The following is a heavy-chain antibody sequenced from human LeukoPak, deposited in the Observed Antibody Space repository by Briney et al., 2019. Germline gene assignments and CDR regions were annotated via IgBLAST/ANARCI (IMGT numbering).Heavy chain of an antibody. J-gene: IGHJ4*02. CDR1: GFTFRSYG. CDR3: AKDGEGDYFDY. D-gene: IGHD3-16*01. V-gene: IGHV3-30*18. Sequence: GGSLRLSCAVSGFTFRSYGMRWVRQAPGKGLEWVAVISYDGSNKYYADSVKGRFTISRDNSKNTLYLQMNSLRAEDTAVYYCAKDGEGDYFDYWGQGTLVTVSS. CDR2: ISYDGSNK.